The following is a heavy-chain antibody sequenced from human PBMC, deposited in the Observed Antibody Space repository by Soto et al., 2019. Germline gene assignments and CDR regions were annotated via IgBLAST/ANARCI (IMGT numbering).Heavy chain of an antibody. J-gene: IGHJ6*02. CDR1: GGTFSSYA. CDR3: ARDPQQLVRSGYYYYGMDV. D-gene: IGHD6-6*01. CDR2: IIPIFGTA. Sequence: GASVKVSCKASGGTFSSYAISWVRQAPGAGIEWMGGIIPIFGTANYAQKFQGRVTITADESTSTAYMELRSLRSEDTAVYYCARDPQQLVRSGYYYYGMDVWGQGTTVTVSS. V-gene: IGHV1-69*13.